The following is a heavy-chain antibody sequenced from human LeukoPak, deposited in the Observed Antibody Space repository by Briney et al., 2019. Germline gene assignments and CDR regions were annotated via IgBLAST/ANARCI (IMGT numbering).Heavy chain of an antibody. CDR1: GYTFTSYG. J-gene: IGHJ4*02. V-gene: IGHV1-2*02. CDR3: ARALRYFDWFDY. Sequence: GSVKVSCKASGYTFTSYGISWVRQAPGQGLEWMGWINPNSGGTNYAQKFQGRVTMTRDTSISTAYMELSRLRSDDTAVYYCARALRYFDWFDYWGQGTLVTVSS. D-gene: IGHD3-9*01. CDR2: INPNSGGT.